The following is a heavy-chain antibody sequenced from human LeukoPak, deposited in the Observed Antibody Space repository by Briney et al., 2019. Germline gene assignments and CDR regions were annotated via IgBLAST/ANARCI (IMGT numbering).Heavy chain of an antibody. J-gene: IGHJ4*02. CDR3: ASGGGSGWYHWGY. CDR1: GGSISSYY. CDR2: IYYSGST. Sequence: SHTLSLTCTVSGGSISSYYWSWIRQPPGKGLEGIGYIYYSGSTNYNPSLKSRVTISVDTSKNQFSLKLSSVTAADTAVYYCASGGGSGWYHWGYWGQGTLVTVSS. D-gene: IGHD6-19*01. V-gene: IGHV4-59*07.